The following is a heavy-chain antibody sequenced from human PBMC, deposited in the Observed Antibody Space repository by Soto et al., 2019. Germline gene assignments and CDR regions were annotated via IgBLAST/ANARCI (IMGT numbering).Heavy chain of an antibody. Sequence: AETLSLTCAVYGGSFSCYYWSWIRQPPGKGLEWIGEINHSGSTNYNPSLKSRVTISVDTSKNQFSLKLSSVTAADTAVYYCARLGRVTIFGVVIPDAFDIWGQGTMVTVSS. CDR1: GGSFSCYY. CDR2: INHSGST. D-gene: IGHD3-3*01. J-gene: IGHJ3*02. CDR3: ARLGRVTIFGVVIPDAFDI. V-gene: IGHV4-34*01.